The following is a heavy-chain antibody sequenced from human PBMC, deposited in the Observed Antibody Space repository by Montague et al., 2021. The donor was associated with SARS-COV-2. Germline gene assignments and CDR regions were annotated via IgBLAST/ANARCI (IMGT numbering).Heavy chain of an antibody. CDR2: INHGGST. J-gene: IGHJ6*03. CDR1: GTSFSGYY. CDR3: ARLRDGVVPSPILGVGPYYSCYYMDV. Sequence: SETLSLTCAVHGTSFSGYYWNWIRQPPGKGLEWMGEINHGGSTKYSPSLKSRLTISADTSKNQLSLKLTSVAAADTAVYYCARLRDGVVPSPILGVGPYYSCYYMDVWGRGTTVTVSS. D-gene: IGHD3-10*01. V-gene: IGHV4-34*01.